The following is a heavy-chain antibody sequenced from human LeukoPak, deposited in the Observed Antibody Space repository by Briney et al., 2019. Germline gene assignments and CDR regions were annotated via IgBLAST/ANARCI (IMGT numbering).Heavy chain of an antibody. J-gene: IGHJ5*02. V-gene: IGHV3-53*01. D-gene: IGHD6-19*01. CDR1: GFTVSSNY. CDR3: ARGGIAVAGRGWFDP. Sequence: PGGSLRLSCGASGFTVSSNYMIWVRQAPGKGLEWVSVIYSGGSTYYADSVKGRFTISRDNSKNTLYLQMNSLRAEDTAVYYCARGGIAVAGRGWFDPWGQATLVTVSS. CDR2: IYSGGST.